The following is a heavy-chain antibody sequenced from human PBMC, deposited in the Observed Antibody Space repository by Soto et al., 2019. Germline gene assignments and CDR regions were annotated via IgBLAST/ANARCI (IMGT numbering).Heavy chain of an antibody. V-gene: IGHV3-23*01. D-gene: IGHD1-26*01. CDR2: ISGSGGST. J-gene: IGHJ4*02. CDR3: PTVFTGGGAQC. Sequence: EVQLLESGGGLVQPGGSLTLSCATSGFTFSTYAMSWVRQAPGKGLEWVSSISGSGGSTYYADSVKGRFTISRDNSENTLYLQMNSLRAEDMAIYSCPTVFTGGGAQCWGQGTLVPVSS. CDR1: GFTFSTYA.